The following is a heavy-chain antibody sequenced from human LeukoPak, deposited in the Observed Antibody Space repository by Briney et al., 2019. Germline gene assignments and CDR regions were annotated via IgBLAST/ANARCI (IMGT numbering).Heavy chain of an antibody. J-gene: IGHJ4*02. CDR3: STTYYYDSSEGY. CDR2: IKSRTDGGTT. V-gene: IGHV3-15*07. Sequence: PGGSLRLSCAASGFTFSNAYMNWVRQAPGKGLEWVGRIKSRTDGGTTDYAAPVKGRFTISRDDSKNTLYLQMNSLKTEDTAVYYCSTTYYYDSSEGYWGQGTLVTVSS. CDR1: GFTFSNAY. D-gene: IGHD3-22*01.